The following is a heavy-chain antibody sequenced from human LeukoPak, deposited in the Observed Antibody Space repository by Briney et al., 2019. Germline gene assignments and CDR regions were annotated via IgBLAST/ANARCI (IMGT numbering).Heavy chain of an antibody. V-gene: IGHV3-30*03. J-gene: IGHJ4*02. CDR2: ISYDGSNK. Sequence: PGRSLRLSCAASGFTFSSYGMHWVRQAPGKGLEWVAVISYDGSNKYYADSVKGRFTISRDNSKNTLYLQMNSLRAEDTAVYYCARERDSSGWRRALDYWGQGTLVTVSS. CDR3: ARERDSSGWRRALDY. D-gene: IGHD6-19*01. CDR1: GFTFSSYG.